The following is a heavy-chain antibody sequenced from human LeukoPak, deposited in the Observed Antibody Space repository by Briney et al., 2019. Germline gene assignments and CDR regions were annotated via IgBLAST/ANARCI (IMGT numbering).Heavy chain of an antibody. Sequence: ASVKVSCKASGGTFSSYAISWVRQAPGQGLEWMGGIIPIFGTANYAQKFQGRVTITADESTSTAYMELSSLRSEDTAVYHCARDPKGDYVWAYYFDYWGQGTLVTVSS. J-gene: IGHJ4*02. CDR1: GGTFSSYA. CDR3: ARDPKGDYVWAYYFDY. D-gene: IGHD3-16*01. CDR2: IIPIFGTA. V-gene: IGHV1-69*13.